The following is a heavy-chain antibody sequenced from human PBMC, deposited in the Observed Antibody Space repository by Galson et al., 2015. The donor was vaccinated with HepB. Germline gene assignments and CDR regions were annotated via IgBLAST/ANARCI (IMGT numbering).Heavy chain of an antibody. D-gene: IGHD5-18*01. CDR3: ARGLSHSYGADY. Sequence: SETLSLTCTVSGGSISSYYWSWIRQPPGKGLEWIGYIYYSGSTNYNPSLKSRVTISVDTSKNQFSLKLSSVTAADTAVYYCARGLSHSYGADYWGQGTLVTVSS. V-gene: IGHV4-59*08. J-gene: IGHJ4*02. CDR2: IYYSGST. CDR1: GGSISSYY.